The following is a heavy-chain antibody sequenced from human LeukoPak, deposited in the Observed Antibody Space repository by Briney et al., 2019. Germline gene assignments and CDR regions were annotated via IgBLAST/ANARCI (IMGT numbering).Heavy chain of an antibody. D-gene: IGHD6-6*01. CDR2: IYSGGST. CDR1: GFTVSSNY. V-gene: IGHV3-53*01. J-gene: IGHJ4*02. Sequence: GGSLRLSCAASGFTVSSNYMSWVRQAPGKGLEWVSVIYSGGSTYYADSVKGRFTISRDNSKNTLYLQMNSPRAEDTAVYYCAGSRIAARPDYWGQGTLVTVSS. CDR3: AGSRIAARPDY.